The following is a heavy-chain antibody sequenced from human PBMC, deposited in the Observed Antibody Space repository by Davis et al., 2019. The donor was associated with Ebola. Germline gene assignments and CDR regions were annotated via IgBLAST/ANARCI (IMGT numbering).Heavy chain of an antibody. Sequence: ASVKVSCKASGYTFTSYAISWVRQAPGQGLEWMGWISVFNGNTNYAQNLQGRVTMTTDASTSTAYMELRSLRPDDTAVYYCARGDIAAAGIDYWGQGTLVTVSS. V-gene: IGHV1-18*01. CDR2: ISVFNGNT. CDR3: ARGDIAAAGIDY. CDR1: GYTFTSYA. D-gene: IGHD6-13*01. J-gene: IGHJ4*02.